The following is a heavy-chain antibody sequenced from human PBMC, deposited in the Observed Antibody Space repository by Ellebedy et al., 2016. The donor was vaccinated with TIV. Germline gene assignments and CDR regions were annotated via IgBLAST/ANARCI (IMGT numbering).Heavy chain of an antibody. CDR2: ISGSGGST. Sequence: GESLKISXAASGFTFSSYAMSWVRQAPGKGLEWVSAISGSGGSTYYADSVKGRFTISRDNSKNTLYLQMNSLRAEDTAVYYCARLLVGYWGQGALVTVSS. D-gene: IGHD2-15*01. J-gene: IGHJ4*02. V-gene: IGHV3-23*01. CDR3: ARLLVGY. CDR1: GFTFSSYA.